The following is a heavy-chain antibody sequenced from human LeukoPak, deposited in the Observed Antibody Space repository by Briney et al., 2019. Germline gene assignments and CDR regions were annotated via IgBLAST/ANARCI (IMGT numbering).Heavy chain of an antibody. J-gene: IGHJ4*02. V-gene: IGHV3-30*18. CDR2: ISFDGTNK. Sequence: GGSLRLSCAASGFTFSSYGMHWVRQAPGKGLEWVALISFDGTNKYYADSVKGRFTISRDNSKNTLYLQMNSLRAEDTAVYYCAKDTAAAGDWGQGTLVTVSS. CDR1: GFTFSSYG. CDR3: AKDTAAAGD. D-gene: IGHD6-13*01.